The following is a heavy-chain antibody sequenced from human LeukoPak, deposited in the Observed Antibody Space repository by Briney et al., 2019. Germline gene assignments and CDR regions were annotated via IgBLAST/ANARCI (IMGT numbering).Heavy chain of an antibody. CDR2: ISGSGGST. CDR3: AKGLHRQWLVPHYFDY. V-gene: IGHV3-23*01. J-gene: IGHJ4*02. CDR1: GFTFGSYA. Sequence: GGSLRLSXAASGFTFGSYAMSWVRQAPGKGLEWVSAISGSGGSTYYADSVKGRFTISRDNSKNTLYLQMNSLRAEDTAVYYCAKGLHRQWLVPHYFDYWGQGTLVTVSS. D-gene: IGHD6-19*01.